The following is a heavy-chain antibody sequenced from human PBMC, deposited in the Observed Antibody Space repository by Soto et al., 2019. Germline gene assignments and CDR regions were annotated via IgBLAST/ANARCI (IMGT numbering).Heavy chain of an antibody. D-gene: IGHD6-19*01. V-gene: IGHV4-4*07. CDR1: GASISSYF. J-gene: IGHJ5*02. CDR3: AREAGPDRWFDP. Sequence: TSETLSLTCTASGASISSYFWTWIRQPAGKGLDWIGRISTSGTTNYNPSLKSRVTMSVDASKNHFSLNLSSVTAADTAVYYCAREAGPDRWFDPWGQGTLVTVSS. CDR2: ISTSGTT.